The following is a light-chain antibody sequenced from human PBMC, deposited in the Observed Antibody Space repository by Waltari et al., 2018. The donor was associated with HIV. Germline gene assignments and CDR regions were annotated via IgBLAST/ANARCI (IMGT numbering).Light chain of an antibody. CDR1: SSNIGNNY. CDR2: DNN. CDR3: GTWDSSLSAVV. V-gene: IGLV1-51*01. J-gene: IGLJ2*01. Sequence: QSVLTQPPSVSAAPGQKVTISCSGSSSNIGNNYVSWYQQLPGTAPKLLIYDNNKRPSGIPDRFAGSKSGTSATLRITGLQTGDEADYYCGTWDSSLSAVVFGGGTKLTVL.